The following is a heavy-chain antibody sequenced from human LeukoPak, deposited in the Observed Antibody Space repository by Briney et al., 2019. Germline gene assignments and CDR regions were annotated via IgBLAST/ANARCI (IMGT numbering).Heavy chain of an antibody. J-gene: IGHJ4*02. CDR1: GGSFSGYY. Sequence: SETLSLTCAVYGGSFSGYYWSWIRQPPGKGLERIGEINHSGSTNYNPSLKSRVTISVDTSKNQFSLKLSSVTAADTAVYYCARGRDYGDYVRHFDYWGQGTLVTVSS. D-gene: IGHD4-17*01. CDR2: INHSGST. V-gene: IGHV4-34*01. CDR3: ARGRDYGDYVRHFDY.